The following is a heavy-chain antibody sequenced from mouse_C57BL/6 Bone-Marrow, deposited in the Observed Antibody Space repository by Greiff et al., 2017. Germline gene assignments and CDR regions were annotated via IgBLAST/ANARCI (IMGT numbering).Heavy chain of an antibody. D-gene: IGHD2-1*01. CDR2: IYPRSGNT. CDR1: GYTFTSYG. J-gene: IGHJ2*01. Sequence: QVQLQQSGAELARPGASVKLSCKASGYTFTSYGISWVKQRTGQGLEWIGEIYPRSGNTYYNEKFKGKATLTADKSSSTAYMELRSLTSEDSAVYFCARKRRVGNYAVYFDYWGQGTTLTVSS. CDR3: ARKRRVGNYAVYFDY. V-gene: IGHV1-81*01.